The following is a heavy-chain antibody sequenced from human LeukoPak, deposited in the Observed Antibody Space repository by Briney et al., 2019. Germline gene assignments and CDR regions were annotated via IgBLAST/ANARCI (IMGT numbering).Heavy chain of an antibody. Sequence: ASVKVSCKASGYTFTTYCMHWVRQAPGQGLEWMGWVSAFNGNTDYAPKLQGRVTMTTDTSTTTAYMELRSLTSDDTAVYYCARRGGSYSHSDFWGQGTLVTVSS. V-gene: IGHV1-18*04. CDR3: ARRGGSYSHSDF. D-gene: IGHD1-26*01. CDR1: GYTFTTYC. J-gene: IGHJ4*02. CDR2: VSAFNGNT.